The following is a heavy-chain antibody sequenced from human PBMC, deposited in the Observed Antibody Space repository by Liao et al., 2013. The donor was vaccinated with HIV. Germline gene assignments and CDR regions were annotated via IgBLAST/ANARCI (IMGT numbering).Heavy chain of an antibody. Sequence: QVQLQQWGAGLLKPSETLSLTCAVYGGSFSGYYWSWIRQPPGKGLEWIGEINHSGITNYNPSLKSRVTISIDTSKNQFSLKLSSVTAADTAVYYCARGTIFGPDYWGQGTLVTVSS. D-gene: IGHD3-3*01. J-gene: IGHJ4*02. V-gene: IGHV4-34*01. CDR2: INHSGIT. CDR3: ARGTIFGPDY. CDR1: GGSFSGYY.